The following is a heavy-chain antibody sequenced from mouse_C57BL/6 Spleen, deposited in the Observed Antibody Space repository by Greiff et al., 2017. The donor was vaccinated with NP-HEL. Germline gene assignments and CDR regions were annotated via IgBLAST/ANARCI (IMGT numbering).Heavy chain of an antibody. D-gene: IGHD2-3*01. Sequence: EVQGVESGEGLVKPGGSLKLSCAASGFTFSSYAMSWVRQTPEKRLEWVAYISGGGDYIYYADTVKGRFTISRDNARNTLYLKRSSLKSEDTAMYYCTRDRDGYSPLYYAMDYWGQGTSVTVSS. V-gene: IGHV5-9-1*02. J-gene: IGHJ4*01. CDR2: ISGGGDYI. CDR1: GFTFSSYA. CDR3: TRDRDGYSPLYYAMDY.